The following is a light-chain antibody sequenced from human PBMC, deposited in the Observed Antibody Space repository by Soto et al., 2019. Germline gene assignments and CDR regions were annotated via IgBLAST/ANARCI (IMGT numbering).Light chain of an antibody. J-gene: IGKJ1*01. CDR3: QQSYTTPPWT. CDR2: DAS. V-gene: IGKV1-39*01. Sequence: DIQMTQSPSSLSASVGDRVTITCRASQSISSYLNWYQQKPGKAPKVLIYDASSLQSGVPSRFSGSGSGTDFTLTISSLQPEDFATYYCQQSYTTPPWTFGQGTRWIS. CDR1: QSISSY.